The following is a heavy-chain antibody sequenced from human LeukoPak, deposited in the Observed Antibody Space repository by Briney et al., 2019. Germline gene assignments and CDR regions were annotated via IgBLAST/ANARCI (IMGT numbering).Heavy chain of an antibody. CDR2: ISWNSGGI. J-gene: IGHJ4*02. D-gene: IGHD6-13*01. CDR1: GFTFDDYA. CDR3: AKDRSSSWYYFDY. V-gene: IGHV3-9*01. Sequence: PGRSLRLSCAASGFTFDDYAMHWVRQAPGKGLEWVSGISWNSGGIGYADSVKGRFTISRDNAKNSLYLQMNSLRAEDTALNYCAKDRSSSWYYFDYWGQGTLVTVSS.